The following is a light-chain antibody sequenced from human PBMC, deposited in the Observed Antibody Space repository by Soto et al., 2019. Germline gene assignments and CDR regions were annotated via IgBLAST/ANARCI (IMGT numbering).Light chain of an antibody. V-gene: IGLV2-14*01. Sequence: QSVLTQPASVSGSPGQSITISCTGTSSDIGGYNYISWYQQLPGKAPKFIIYDVRNRPSGVSNRFSGSRSGNTASLTISGXXXXXEXXYYCSSYTSSSTVIFGGGTKLTVL. CDR2: DVR. J-gene: IGLJ2*01. CDR1: SSDIGGYNY. CDR3: SSYTSSSTVI.